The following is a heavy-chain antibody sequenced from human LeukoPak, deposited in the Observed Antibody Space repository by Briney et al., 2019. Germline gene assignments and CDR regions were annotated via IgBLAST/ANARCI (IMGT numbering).Heavy chain of an antibody. CDR1: GFTFSTYA. V-gene: IGHV3-30*01. D-gene: IGHD3-3*01. Sequence: PGRSLRLSCAASGFTFSTYAMRWVRQAPGKGLEWVAVISHDGSNKYYADSVRGRFTISRDNSKNTLYLQMNSLRAEDTAVYYCARDLDGVAIYYMDVWGKGTTVTVSS. CDR2: ISHDGSNK. J-gene: IGHJ6*03. CDR3: ARDLDGVAIYYMDV.